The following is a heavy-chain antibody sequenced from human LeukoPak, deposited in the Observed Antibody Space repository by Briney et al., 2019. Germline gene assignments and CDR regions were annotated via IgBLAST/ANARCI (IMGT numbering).Heavy chain of an antibody. D-gene: IGHD2-21*01. V-gene: IGHV3-30*02. CDR1: GFTFSSYG. Sequence: GGSLRLSCAASGFTFSSYGMHWVRQAPGDGLEWVAYIGYDGTNNYYADSVKGRFTISRDNSKNTVHLQMNSLRAADTVLYYCARDLIGKYYIGYWGQGTLVTVSS. CDR2: IGYDGTNN. CDR3: ARDLIGKYYIGY. J-gene: IGHJ4*02.